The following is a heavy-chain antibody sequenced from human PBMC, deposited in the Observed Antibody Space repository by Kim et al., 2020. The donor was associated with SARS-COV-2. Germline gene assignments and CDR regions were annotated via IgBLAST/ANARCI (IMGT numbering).Heavy chain of an antibody. CDR3: AKARIAAAGTYNYYGMDV. V-gene: IGHV3-9*01. Sequence: GGSLRLSCAASGFTFDDYAMHWVRQAPGKGLEWVSGISWNSGSIVYADSVKGRFTISRDNAKNSLYLQMNSLRAEDTALYYCAKARIAAAGTYNYYGMDVLAQGTTVTVSS. CDR1: GFTFDDYA. D-gene: IGHD6-13*01. J-gene: IGHJ6*02. CDR2: ISWNSGSI.